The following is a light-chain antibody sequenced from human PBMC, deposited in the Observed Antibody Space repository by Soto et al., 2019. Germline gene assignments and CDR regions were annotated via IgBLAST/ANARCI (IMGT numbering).Light chain of an antibody. CDR1: QSLLHSDVKTY. V-gene: IGKV2D-29*01. J-gene: IGKJ4*01. CDR3: MQSVWVPLT. Sequence: DAVLTQTPLSLSVTPGQPASISCKSSQSLLHSDVKTYLYWFLQKPGQPPQLLIYEVSKRFSGVPDRFSGSGSGTDFTLNISRVEAEDVGIYYCMQSVWVPLTFGGGTKVEIK. CDR2: EVS.